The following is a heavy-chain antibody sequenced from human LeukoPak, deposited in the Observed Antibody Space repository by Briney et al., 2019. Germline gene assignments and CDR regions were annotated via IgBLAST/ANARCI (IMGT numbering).Heavy chain of an antibody. J-gene: IGHJ4*02. D-gene: IGHD6-19*01. CDR2: IYYSGST. CDR1: GGSISSSSYY. Sequence: SETLSLTCTVSGGSISSSSYYWGWIRQPPGKGLEWIGSIYYSGSTYYNPSLKSRVTISVDTSKNQFSLKLSPVTAVDTAVYYCARLIVHSSGWYNEDAFYFDYWGQGTLVTVSS. CDR3: ARLIVHSSGWYNEDAFYFDY. V-gene: IGHV4-39*07.